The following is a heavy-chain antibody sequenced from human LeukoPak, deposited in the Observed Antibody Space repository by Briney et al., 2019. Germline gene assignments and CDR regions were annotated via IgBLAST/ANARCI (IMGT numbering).Heavy chain of an antibody. CDR1: GFTFSSYA. D-gene: IGHD2-21*01. CDR3: AKDQYCGGDCYDAFDI. CDR2: ISGSGGNT. V-gene: IGHV3-23*01. Sequence: GGSLRLSCAASGFTFSSYAMSWVRQAPGKGLEWVSAISGSGGNTYYADSVKGRFTISRDNSKNTLYLQMNSLRAEDTAVYYCAKDQYCGGDCYDAFDIWGQGTMVTVSS. J-gene: IGHJ3*02.